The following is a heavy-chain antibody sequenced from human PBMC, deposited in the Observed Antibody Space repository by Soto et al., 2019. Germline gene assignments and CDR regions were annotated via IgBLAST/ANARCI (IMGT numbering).Heavy chain of an antibody. Sequence: PSETLSLTCTVSGGSISSYYWSWIRQPPGKGLEWIGYIYYSGSTNYNPSLKSRVTISVDTSKNQFSLKLSSVTAADTAVYYCARVRDSSSPYNWFDPWGQGTLVTVSS. J-gene: IGHJ5*02. CDR2: IYYSGST. D-gene: IGHD6-6*01. CDR3: ARVRDSSSPYNWFDP. V-gene: IGHV4-59*01. CDR1: GGSISSYY.